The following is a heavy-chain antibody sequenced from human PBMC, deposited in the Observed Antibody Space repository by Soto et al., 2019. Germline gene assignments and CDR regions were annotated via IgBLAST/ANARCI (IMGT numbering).Heavy chain of an antibody. Sequence: GGSLRLSCAAYGFTFRFYPISWGRQAPGKGLERVAGISSTAGTIYYADPVKGRFTISRDNSKNTLYLQMDSLRAEDTAVYYCANWGKSGSDFWGQGTLVTVSS. V-gene: IGHV3-23*01. CDR3: ANWGKSGSDF. CDR2: ISSTAGTI. J-gene: IGHJ4*02. D-gene: IGHD3-16*01. CDR1: GFTFRFYP.